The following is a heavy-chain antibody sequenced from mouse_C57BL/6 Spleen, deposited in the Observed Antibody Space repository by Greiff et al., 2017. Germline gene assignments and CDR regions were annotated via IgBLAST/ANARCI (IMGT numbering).Heavy chain of an antibody. J-gene: IGHJ4*01. Sequence: QVQLKQPGAELVKPGASVKMSCKASGYTFTSYWITWVKQRPGQGLEWIGDIYPGSGSTNYNEKFKSKATLTVDTSSSTAYMQLSSLTSEDSAVYYCARPTWDEFYYAMDYWGQGTSVTVSS. CDR3: ARPTWDEFYYAMDY. V-gene: IGHV1-55*01. D-gene: IGHD4-1*01. CDR1: GYTFTSYW. CDR2: IYPGSGST.